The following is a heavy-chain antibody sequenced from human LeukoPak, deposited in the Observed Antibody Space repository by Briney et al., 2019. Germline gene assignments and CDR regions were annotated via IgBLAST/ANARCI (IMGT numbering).Heavy chain of an antibody. CDR1: GFTVSSNY. CDR2: IYSGGST. CDR3: ANENYYGSGSYPDY. V-gene: IGHV3-66*01. J-gene: IGHJ4*02. D-gene: IGHD3-10*01. Sequence: PGGSLRLSCAASGFTVSSNYMSWVRQAPGKGLEWVSVIYSGGSTYYADSVKGRFTISRDNSKNTLYLQMNSLRAEDTAVYYCANENYYGSGSYPDYWGQGTLVTVSS.